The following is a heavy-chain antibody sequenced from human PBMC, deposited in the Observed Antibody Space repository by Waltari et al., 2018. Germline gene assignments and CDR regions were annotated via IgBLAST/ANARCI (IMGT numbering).Heavy chain of an antibody. D-gene: IGHD3-16*02. J-gene: IGHJ3*02. CDR1: GYSISSGYY. CDR2: IYHSGST. V-gene: IGHV4-38-2*02. CDR3: ARDPSYYDYIWGSYRSDAFDI. Sequence: QVQLQESGPGLVKPSETLSLTCAVSGYSISSGYYWGWIRQPPGKGLEWIGSIYHSGSTSYNPSLKSRVTISVDTSKNQFSLKLSSVTAADTAVYYCARDPSYYDYIWGSYRSDAFDIWGQGTMVTVSS.